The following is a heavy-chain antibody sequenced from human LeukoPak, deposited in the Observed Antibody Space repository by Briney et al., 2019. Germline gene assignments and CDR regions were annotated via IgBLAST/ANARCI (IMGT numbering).Heavy chain of an antibody. J-gene: IGHJ3*02. Sequence: PGGSLRLSCAGSGFTFSSQGIHWVRQAPGKGLEWVAVISYDGKNKYYGDSVKGRFTISRDNSKNTLYLQMNSLRAEDTALYYCAKDLRVGATWAAFDIWGQGTMVTVSS. V-gene: IGHV3-30*18. CDR1: GFTFSSQG. D-gene: IGHD1-26*01. CDR3: AKDLRVGATWAAFDI. CDR2: ISYDGKNK.